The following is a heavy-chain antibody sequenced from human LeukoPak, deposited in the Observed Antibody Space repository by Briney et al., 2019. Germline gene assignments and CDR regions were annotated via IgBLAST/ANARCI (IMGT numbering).Heavy chain of an antibody. J-gene: IGHJ3*02. D-gene: IGHD3-3*02. CDR2: ISSSGSRI. V-gene: IGHV3-48*03. Sequence: GGSLRLSCAASGFTFSSYEMNWVRQAPGKGLEWISHISSSGSRIYYADSVKGRFTISRDNAKNSLYLQMNGLRVEDTAVYYCARGNWISAFDIWGQGTMVTVSS. CDR3: ARGNWISAFDI. CDR1: GFTFSSYE.